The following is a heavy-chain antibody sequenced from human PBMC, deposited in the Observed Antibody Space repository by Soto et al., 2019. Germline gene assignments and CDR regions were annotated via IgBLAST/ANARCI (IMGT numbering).Heavy chain of an antibody. Sequence: ASVKVSCKASGYTFTSYAMHWVRQAPGQRLEWMGWINAGNGNTKYSQKFQGRVTITRDTSASTAYMELSSLRSEDTAVYYCARDSYSSSWYQGIAAFDIWGQGTMVTVSS. CDR3: ARDSYSSSWYQGIAAFDI. J-gene: IGHJ3*02. V-gene: IGHV1-3*01. D-gene: IGHD6-13*01. CDR2: INAGNGNT. CDR1: GYTFTSYA.